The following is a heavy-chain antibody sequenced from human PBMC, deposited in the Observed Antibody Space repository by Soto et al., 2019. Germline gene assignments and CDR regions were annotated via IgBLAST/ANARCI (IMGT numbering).Heavy chain of an antibody. CDR3: AKDRRDSSGPGGPLDY. CDR2: ISYDGSNK. Sequence: PGGALTPSCSASGLPFSSYGMNWVRQAPGKGLEWVEVISYDGSNKYYADSVKGRFTISRDNSKNTLYLQMNSLRAEDTSVYYCAKDRRDSSGPGGPLDYWGQGTPVTVSS. V-gene: IGHV3-30*18. CDR1: GLPFSSYG. D-gene: IGHD3-22*01. J-gene: IGHJ4*02.